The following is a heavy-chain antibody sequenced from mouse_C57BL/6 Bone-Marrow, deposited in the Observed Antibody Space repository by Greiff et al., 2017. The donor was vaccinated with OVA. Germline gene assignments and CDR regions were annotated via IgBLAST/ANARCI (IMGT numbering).Heavy chain of an antibody. CDR3: ARWELGEGFDY. CDR1: GYTFTCYW. J-gene: IGHJ2*01. CDR2: INPSSGYT. Sequence: VQPQQSGAELAKPGASVKLFCKASGYTFTCYWMPWGKQRPGQGLEWIGYINPSSGYTKYNQKFKDKATLTADKSSSTAYMQLSSLTYEDSAVYYCARWELGEGFDYWGQGTTLTVSS. D-gene: IGHD4-1*01. V-gene: IGHV1-7*01.